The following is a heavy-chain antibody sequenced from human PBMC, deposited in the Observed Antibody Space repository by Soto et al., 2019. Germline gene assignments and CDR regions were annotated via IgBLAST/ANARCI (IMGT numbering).Heavy chain of an antibody. D-gene: IGHD1-26*01. J-gene: IGHJ4*02. CDR1: GYTFTRYN. CDR3: ARVRGGRSEYFSEY. Sequence: ASVNLSCKASGYTFTRYNVHWVRQAPGQGLEWMAIINPSGGTTYYVQKFEGRVTLTTDTSTSTVYMELSSLRSDDTAVYYCARVRGGRSEYFSEYSGQGTLVSVSS. V-gene: IGHV1-46*01. CDR2: INPSGGTT.